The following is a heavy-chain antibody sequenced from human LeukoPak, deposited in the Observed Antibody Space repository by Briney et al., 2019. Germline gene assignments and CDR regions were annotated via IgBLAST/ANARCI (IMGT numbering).Heavy chain of an antibody. Sequence: GSLGLFCAASGFPFSIFWMSWVRQASGKGLEWVANIKQDGSEKYYVDSVKGRFTISKDNAQNTVYLQMNSLRAEDTAVYYCVSFYETYWGRGTLVTVSS. CDR2: IKQDGSEK. V-gene: IGHV3-7*01. CDR3: VSFYETY. D-gene: IGHD2/OR15-2a*01. CDR1: GFPFSIFW. J-gene: IGHJ4*02.